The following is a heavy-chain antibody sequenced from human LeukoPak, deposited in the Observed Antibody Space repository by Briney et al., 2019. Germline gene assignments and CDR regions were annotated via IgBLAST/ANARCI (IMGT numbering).Heavy chain of an antibody. D-gene: IGHD6-19*01. CDR3: ARGRYSSGWYRGAKWFDP. V-gene: IGHV1-2*06. CDR1: GGTLTNYA. CDR2: INPNSGGT. J-gene: IGHJ5*02. Sequence: ASVKVSCKASGGTLTNYAIGWVRQAPGQGLEWMGRINPNSGGTNYAQKFQGRVTMTRDTSISTAYMELSRLRSDDTAVYYCARGRYSSGWYRGAKWFDPWGQGTLVTVSS.